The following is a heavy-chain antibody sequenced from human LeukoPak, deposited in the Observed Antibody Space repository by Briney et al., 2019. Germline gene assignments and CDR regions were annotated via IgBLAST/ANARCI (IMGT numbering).Heavy chain of an antibody. Sequence: EASVKVSCKASGGTFSSYAISWVRQAPGQGLEWMGGIIPIFGTANYAQKFQGRVTITTDESTSTAYMELSSLRSEDTAVYYCARDHPVVPAAISGYNWFDPWGQGTLVTVSS. J-gene: IGHJ5*02. CDR1: GGTFSSYA. CDR2: IIPIFGTA. V-gene: IGHV1-69*05. D-gene: IGHD2-2*02. CDR3: ARDHPVVPAAISGYNWFDP.